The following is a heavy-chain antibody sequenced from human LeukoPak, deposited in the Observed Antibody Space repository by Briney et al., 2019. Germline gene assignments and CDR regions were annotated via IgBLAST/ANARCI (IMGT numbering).Heavy chain of an antibody. CDR3: ARYGYGGNARTRVASR. D-gene: IGHD4-23*01. V-gene: IGHV4-30-4*01. CDR2: IYYSGST. CDR1: GGSISSGDYY. Sequence: PSETLSLTCTVSGGSISSGDYYWSWIRQPPGKGLEWIGYIYYSGSTYYNPSLKSRVTISVDTSKNQFSLKLSSVTAADTAVYYCARYGYGGNARTRVASRWGQGTLVTVSS. J-gene: IGHJ4*02.